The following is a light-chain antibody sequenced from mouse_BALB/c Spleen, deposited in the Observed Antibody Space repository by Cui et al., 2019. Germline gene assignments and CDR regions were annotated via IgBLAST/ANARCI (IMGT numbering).Light chain of an antibody. V-gene: IGKV8-28*01. Sequence: DTVIIPSQYSLSASAGEKVPMSCQSSQSRLNSGIKNNYLAWYQQKPGQPPKLLIYGASTRASGVPARFTGSGSGTDFTLTISSVQAEDLAVYYCQNDHSYPYTFGGGTKLEIK. CDR1: QSRLNSGIKNNY. CDR3: QNDHSYPYT. CDR2: GAS. J-gene: IGKJ2*01.